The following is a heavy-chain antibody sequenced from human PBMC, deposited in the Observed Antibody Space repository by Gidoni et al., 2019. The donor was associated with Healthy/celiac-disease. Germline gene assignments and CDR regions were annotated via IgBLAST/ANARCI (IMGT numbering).Heavy chain of an antibody. CDR3: ARDPYYIAARPTGDYFDY. Sequence: QVQLVQSGAEVKKPGSSVKVSCKASGGTFSSYTISWVRQAPGQGLEWMGRIIPILGIANYAQKFQGRVTITADKSTSTAYMELSSLRSEDTAVYYCARDPYYIAARPTGDYFDYWGQGTLVTVSS. CDR1: GGTFSSYT. CDR2: IIPILGIA. V-gene: IGHV1-69*08. D-gene: IGHD6-6*01. J-gene: IGHJ4*02.